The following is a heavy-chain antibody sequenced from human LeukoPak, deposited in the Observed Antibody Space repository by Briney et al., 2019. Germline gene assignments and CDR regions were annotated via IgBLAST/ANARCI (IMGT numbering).Heavy chain of an antibody. CDR2: IKQDGSEK. CDR3: ARDYYGSGSSHSLFDY. D-gene: IGHD3-10*01. V-gene: IGHV3-7*01. Sequence: PGGSLRLSCGASGFTFSNYWMSWVRQVPGKGLEWVANIKQDGSEKYYVDSVKGRFTISRDNAKNSLYLQMNSLRAEDTAVYYCARDYYGSGSSHSLFDYWGQGTLVTVSS. CDR1: GFTFSNYW. J-gene: IGHJ4*02.